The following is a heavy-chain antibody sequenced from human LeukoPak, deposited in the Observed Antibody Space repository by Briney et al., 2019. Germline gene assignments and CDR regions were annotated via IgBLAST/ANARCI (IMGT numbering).Heavy chain of an antibody. CDR2: IRYDGSKK. CDR1: GFTFRSYG. CDR3: ARDGMDTAMVSVDY. J-gene: IGHJ4*02. Sequence: GGSLRLSCATSGFTFRSYGMHWVRQAPGKGLEWVAFIRYDGSKKYYADSVKGRFTISRDNSKNTLYQQMNSLRAEDTAVYYCARDGMDTAMVSVDYWGQGTLVTVSS. V-gene: IGHV3-30*02. D-gene: IGHD5-18*01.